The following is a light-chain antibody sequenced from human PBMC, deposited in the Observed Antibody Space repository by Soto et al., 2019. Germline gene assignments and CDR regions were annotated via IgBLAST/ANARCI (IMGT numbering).Light chain of an antibody. Sequence: EIVMTPSPATLSVSPGERATLSCRASQSVSSNVAWYQQKPGQAPRLLIYGAYTRAAGVPARFSGSGSGTEFTLTITSLQSEDIAVYYCQQRSNWPPEITFGQGTRREIK. V-gene: IGKV3-15*01. CDR3: QQRSNWPPEIT. CDR1: QSVSSN. J-gene: IGKJ5*01. CDR2: GAY.